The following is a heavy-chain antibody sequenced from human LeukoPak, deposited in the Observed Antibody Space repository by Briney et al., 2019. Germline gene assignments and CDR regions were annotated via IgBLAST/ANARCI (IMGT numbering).Heavy chain of an antibody. J-gene: IGHJ5*02. CDR3: AREMRGYSTENWFDP. D-gene: IGHD5-18*01. CDR1: GGSIGSGGYY. Sequence: SQTLSLTCTVSGGSIGSGGYYWSWIRQHPGKGLEWIGYIYYSGSTYYNPSLKSRVTISVDTSKNQFSLKLSSVTAADTAVYYCAREMRGYSTENWFDPWGQGTLVTVSS. CDR2: IYYSGST. V-gene: IGHV4-31*03.